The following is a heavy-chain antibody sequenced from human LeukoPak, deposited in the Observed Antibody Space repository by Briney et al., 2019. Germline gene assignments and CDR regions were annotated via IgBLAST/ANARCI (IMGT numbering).Heavy chain of an antibody. V-gene: IGHV3-7*01. CDR1: GFTFSSYW. J-gene: IGHJ4*02. Sequence: GGSLRLSCAASGFTFSSYWMSWVRQAPGKGLEWVANIEQDGSEKYYVDSVKGRFTISRDNAKNSLYLQMNSLRAEDTAVYYCARRSYGRGGYYFDYWGQGTLVTVSS. D-gene: IGHD3-10*01. CDR3: ARRSYGRGGYYFDY. CDR2: IEQDGSEK.